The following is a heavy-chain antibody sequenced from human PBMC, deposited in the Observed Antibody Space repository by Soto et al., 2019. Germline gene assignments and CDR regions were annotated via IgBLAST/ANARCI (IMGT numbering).Heavy chain of an antibody. CDR3: AKEAGDH. CDR2: IIPIFGIK. V-gene: IGHV1-69*01. CDR1: GGTFNTYA. Sequence: QMQLVQSGAEVKERGSSVKISCKTSGGTFNTYALTWVRQAPGQGLEWIGGIIPIFGIKNVAQRFQGRVTINADESRTTAYMEMTSLRSDDTAVYDCAKEAGDHWGQGTLVSVSS. J-gene: IGHJ4*02. D-gene: IGHD3-10*01.